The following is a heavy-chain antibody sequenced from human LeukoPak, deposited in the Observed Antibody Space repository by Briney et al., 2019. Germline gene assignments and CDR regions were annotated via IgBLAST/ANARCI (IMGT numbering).Heavy chain of an antibody. J-gene: IGHJ4*02. V-gene: IGHV3-30*14. D-gene: IGHD6-19*01. CDR1: GFTFSSYA. CDR3: ARLVAGRNFDY. Sequence: GGSLRLSCAASGFTFSSYAMHWVRQAPGKGLEWVAVISYDGSNKYYADSVKGRFTISRDNSKNTLYLQMNSLRAEDTAVYYCARLVAGRNFDYWGQGTLVTVSS. CDR2: ISYDGSNK.